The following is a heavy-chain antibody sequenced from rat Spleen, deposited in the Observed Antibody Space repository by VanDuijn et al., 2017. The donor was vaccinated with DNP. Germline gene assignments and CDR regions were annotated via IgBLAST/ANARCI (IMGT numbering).Heavy chain of an antibody. CDR2: ISSGGNT. J-gene: IGHJ1*01. V-gene: IGHV2S12*01. Sequence: QVQLKESGPGLVQPSQTLSLTCTVSGFSLTTNGVSWVRQPPGKGLEWIAAISSGGNTYFNSALKFRLSVTRDTSRSQVFLGMNSLQTEDTAIYFCTREGTTVVTSYWYFDFWGPGTMVTVSS. CDR1: GFSLTTNG. CDR3: TREGTTVVTSYWYFDF. D-gene: IGHD1-1*01.